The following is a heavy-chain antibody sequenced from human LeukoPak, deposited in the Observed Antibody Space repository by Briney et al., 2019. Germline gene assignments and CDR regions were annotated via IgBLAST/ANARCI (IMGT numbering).Heavy chain of an antibody. CDR3: AKDLSSYDFWSGYPDY. Sequence: GGSLRLSCAASGFTFSSYAMSWVRQAPGKGLEWVSAISGSGGSTYYADSVKGRFTISRDNSKNTLYLQMNSLRAEDTAVYYCAKDLSSYDFWSGYPDYWGQGTLVTVSS. CDR1: GFTFSSYA. CDR2: ISGSGGST. V-gene: IGHV3-23*01. J-gene: IGHJ4*02. D-gene: IGHD3-3*01.